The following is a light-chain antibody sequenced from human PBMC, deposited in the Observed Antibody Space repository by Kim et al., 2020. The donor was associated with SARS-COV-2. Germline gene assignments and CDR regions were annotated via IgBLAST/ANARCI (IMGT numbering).Light chain of an antibody. CDR3: QSYDSSLCGVV. J-gene: IGLJ2*01. CDR1: RASSGTGFD. V-gene: IGLV1-40*01. CDR2: GNS. Sequence: QRVTISCTGSRASSGTGFDVHWYQQLPGPAPKVVIYGNSNRPSGVPDRFSGSKSGTSASLAITGLQAEDEADYYCQSYDSSLCGVVFGGGPQLTVL.